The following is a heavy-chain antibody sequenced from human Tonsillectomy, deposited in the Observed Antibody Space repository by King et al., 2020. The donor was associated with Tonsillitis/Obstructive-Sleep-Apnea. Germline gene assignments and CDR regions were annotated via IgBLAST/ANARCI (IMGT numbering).Heavy chain of an antibody. J-gene: IGHJ6*03. D-gene: IGHD2-21*02. CDR2: IYYNGDT. CDR1: GGSVSSSSYY. V-gene: IGHV4-39*01. Sequence: QLQESGPGLVKPSETLSLTCTVSGGSVSSSSYYWGWIRQPPGKGLEWIGSIYYNGDTYYNPSLRSRVTISVDTSKNQFSLKLSSVTAADTAVYYYVRQSQTEIIYYYYMDVWGKGTTVTVSS. CDR3: VRQSQTEIIYYYYMDV.